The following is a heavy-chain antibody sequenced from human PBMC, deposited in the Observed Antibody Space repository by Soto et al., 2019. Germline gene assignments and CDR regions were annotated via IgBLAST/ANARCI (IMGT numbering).Heavy chain of an antibody. Sequence: GGALRLSCAASGFTFSSYAMSWVRQAPGKGLEWVSAISGSGGSTYYADSVKGRFTISRDNSKNTLYLQMNSLRAEDTAVYYCAKSQQYRVVPYFDYWGQGTLVTVSS. CDR2: ISGSGGST. J-gene: IGHJ4*02. CDR3: AKSQQYRVVPYFDY. V-gene: IGHV3-23*01. D-gene: IGHD2-15*01. CDR1: GFTFSSYA.